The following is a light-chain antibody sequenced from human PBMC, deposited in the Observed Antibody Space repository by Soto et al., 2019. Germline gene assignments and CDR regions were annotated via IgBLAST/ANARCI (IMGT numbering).Light chain of an antibody. J-gene: IGLJ1*01. V-gene: IGLV2-14*01. Sequence: QSVLTQPASVSGSPGQSITISCTGTSSDVGGYNYVSWYQQHPGKAPKLMIYDVSNRPSGVSNRFSGSKSGNTASLTISGLQTEDEADYYCCSYASTTTSSTRVFGTGTKVTVL. CDR2: DVS. CDR3: CSYASTTTSSTRV. CDR1: SSDVGGYNY.